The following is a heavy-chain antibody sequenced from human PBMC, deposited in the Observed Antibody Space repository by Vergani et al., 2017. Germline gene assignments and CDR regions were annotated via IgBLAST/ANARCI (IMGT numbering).Heavy chain of an antibody. J-gene: IGHJ5*02. CDR3: AREKYYDFWSGYGGFDP. CDR2: IIPILGTA. Sequence: QVQLVQSGAEVKKPGSSVKVSCKASGGTFSSYAISWVRQAPGQGLEWMGRIIPILGTANYAQKFQGRVTITADESTSTAYMELRSLRSEDTAVYYCAREKYYDFWSGYGGFDPWGQGTLVTVSS. CDR1: GGTFSSYA. D-gene: IGHD3-3*01. V-gene: IGHV1-69*11.